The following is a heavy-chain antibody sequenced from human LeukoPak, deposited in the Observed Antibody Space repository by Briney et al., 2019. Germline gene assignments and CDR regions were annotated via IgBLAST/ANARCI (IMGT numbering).Heavy chain of an antibody. CDR3: ARSELGILSY. J-gene: IGHJ4*02. D-gene: IGHD7-27*01. V-gene: IGHV4-59*01. CDR2: IYYSGST. Sequence: PSETLSLTCTVSGGSISSYYWSWIRQPPGKGLEWIGYIYYSGSTNYNPSLKSRVTISVDTSKNQFSLKLSSVTAADTAVYYCARSELGILSYWGQGTLVTVSS. CDR1: GGSISSYY.